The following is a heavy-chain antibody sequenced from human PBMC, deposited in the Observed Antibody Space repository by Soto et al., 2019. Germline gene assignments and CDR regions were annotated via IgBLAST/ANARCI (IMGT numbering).Heavy chain of an antibody. D-gene: IGHD6-13*01. J-gene: IGHJ6*02. CDR3: ARDLGIAAAGPYYYYGMDV. Sequence: PSETLSLTCAVSGGSISSSNWWSWVRQPPGKGLEWIGEIYHSGSTNYNPSPKSRVTISVDKSKNQFSLKLSSVTAADTAVYYCARDLGIAAAGPYYYYGMDVWGQGTTVTVSS. V-gene: IGHV4-4*02. CDR2: IYHSGST. CDR1: GGSISSSNW.